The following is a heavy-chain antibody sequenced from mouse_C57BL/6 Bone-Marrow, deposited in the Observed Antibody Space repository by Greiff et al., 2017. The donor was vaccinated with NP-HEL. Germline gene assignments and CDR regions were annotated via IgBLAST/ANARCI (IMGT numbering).Heavy chain of an antibody. Sequence: VQLQQSGPELVKPGASVKISCKASGYTFTDYYMNWVKQSHGKSLEWIGDINPNNGGTSYNQKFKGKATLTVDKSSSTAYMELRSLTSEDSAVYYCAGWLPLDYWGQGTTLTVSS. CDR1: GYTFTDYY. V-gene: IGHV1-26*01. CDR3: AGWLPLDY. D-gene: IGHD2-2*01. CDR2: INPNNGGT. J-gene: IGHJ2*01.